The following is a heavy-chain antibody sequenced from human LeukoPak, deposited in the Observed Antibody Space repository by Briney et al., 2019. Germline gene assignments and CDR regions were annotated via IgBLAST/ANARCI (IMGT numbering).Heavy chain of an antibody. D-gene: IGHD1-1*01. Sequence: PGGSLRLSCVASGYTFSHYWMSWVRQTPGKGLEWVASISNGGYPTYYVDSVRGRFTISRDDARNSLFLQMNGLRADDTAVYYCARSLTTLTYEGYWGQGTLVTVSS. CDR3: ARSLTTLTYEGY. V-gene: IGHV3-7*03. CDR1: GYTFSHYW. J-gene: IGHJ4*02. CDR2: ISNGGYPT.